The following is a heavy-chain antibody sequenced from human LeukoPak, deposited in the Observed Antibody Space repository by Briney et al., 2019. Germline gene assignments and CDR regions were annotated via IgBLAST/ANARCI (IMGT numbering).Heavy chain of an antibody. CDR1: GGSFSGYY. D-gene: IGHD3-16*01. CDR3: ARGLTFEYFQH. J-gene: IGHJ1*01. V-gene: IGHV4-34*01. Sequence: SETLSLTCAVYGGSFSGYYWSWIRQPPGKGLEWIGEINHSGSTNYNPSLKSRVTISVDTSKNQFSLKPSSVTAADTAVYYCARGLTFEYFQHWGQGTLVTVSS. CDR2: INHSGST.